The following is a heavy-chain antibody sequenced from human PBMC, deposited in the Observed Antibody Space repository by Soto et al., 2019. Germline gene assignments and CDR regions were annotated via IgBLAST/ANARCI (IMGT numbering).Heavy chain of an antibody. V-gene: IGHV1-58*01. CDR2: IVVGSGNT. D-gene: IGHD2-21*02. Sequence: SVKVSCKASGFTTTNTAVQWVRQARGQGLEWIGWIVVGSGNTNYAQKFQERVTITRDMSTTTVYMEVISLTSEDTAVYYCAADKEYCSGDCRERGGR. CDR3: AADKEYCSGDCRER. CDR1: GFTTTNTA. J-gene: IGHJ2*01.